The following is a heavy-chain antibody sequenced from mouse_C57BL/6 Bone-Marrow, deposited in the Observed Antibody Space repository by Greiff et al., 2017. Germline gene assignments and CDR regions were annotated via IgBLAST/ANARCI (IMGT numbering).Heavy chain of an antibody. Sequence: QVQLQQSGAELVRPGTSVKMSCKASGYTFTNYWIGWAKQRPGHGLEWIGDIYPGGGYTNYNEKFKGKATLTADKSSSTAYMQFSSLTSEDSAIYCCARTLSDCYYYAMDYWGQGTSVTVSS. CDR3: ARTLSDCYYYAMDY. CDR1: GYTFTNYW. D-gene: IGHD2-3*01. J-gene: IGHJ4*01. V-gene: IGHV1-63*01. CDR2: IYPGGGYT.